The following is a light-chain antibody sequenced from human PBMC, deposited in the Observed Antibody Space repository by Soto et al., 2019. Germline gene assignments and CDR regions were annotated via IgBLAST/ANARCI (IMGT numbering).Light chain of an antibody. CDR3: KPYQHFRSSSTWT. Sequence: EIVLTQSPGTLSLSPGERATLSCRASQSVTRDYLAWYQQKPGQAPTLLIYAASSRATGIPARFSGSGSGTDCTLTIPRLEPEDFAVYYCKPYQHFRSSSTWTFGQGTRVAIK. CDR1: QSVTRDY. CDR2: AAS. J-gene: IGKJ1*01. V-gene: IGKV3-20*01.